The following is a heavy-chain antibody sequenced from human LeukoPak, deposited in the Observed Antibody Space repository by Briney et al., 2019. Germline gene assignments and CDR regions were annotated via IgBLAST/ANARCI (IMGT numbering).Heavy chain of an antibody. J-gene: IGHJ6*04. Sequence: GGSLILSCAASGFTFSSYWMSWVRQAPGKGLEGVANIKQDGSEKNYVDSVKGGFTISRDNATNSLVLQMDSLIAEDTAVYYCARDDGYGSGSLNPYYYYGMDVWGKGTTVTVSS. V-gene: IGHV3-7*03. CDR3: ARDDGYGSGSLNPYYYYGMDV. D-gene: IGHD3-10*01. CDR1: GFTFSSYW. CDR2: IKQDGSEK.